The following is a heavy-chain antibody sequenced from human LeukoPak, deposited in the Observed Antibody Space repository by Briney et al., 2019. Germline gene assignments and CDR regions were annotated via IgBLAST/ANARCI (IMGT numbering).Heavy chain of an antibody. CDR2: IHDSGTN. J-gene: IGHJ5*02. D-gene: IGHD5-12*01. Sequence: PSVTLSLNCTVSGGSISGSYWKWIRQPPGKGLEWIGCIHDSGTNNYNPSLKIRVTISLHTSKNQFSLRLTSVTAADTAVYYCAIEHDGATYSNLWSQGRLVAVSS. CDR3: AIEHDGATYSNL. V-gene: IGHV4-59*01. CDR1: GGSISGSY.